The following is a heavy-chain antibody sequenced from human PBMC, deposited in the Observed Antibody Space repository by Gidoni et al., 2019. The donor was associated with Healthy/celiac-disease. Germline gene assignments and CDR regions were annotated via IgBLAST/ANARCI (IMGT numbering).Heavy chain of an antibody. CDR2: ISGSGGST. D-gene: IGHD3-22*01. CDR1: GFTFSSYA. CDR3: ASPYYYDSSGHFDY. Sequence: EVQLLESGGGLVQPGGSLRLSCGASGFTFSSYAMGWVRQAPGRGLEWVSAISGSGGSTYYADSVKGRFTISRDNSKNTLNLQMNSLRAEDTAVYYCASPYYYDSSGHFDYWGQGTLVTVSS. J-gene: IGHJ4*02. V-gene: IGHV3-23*01.